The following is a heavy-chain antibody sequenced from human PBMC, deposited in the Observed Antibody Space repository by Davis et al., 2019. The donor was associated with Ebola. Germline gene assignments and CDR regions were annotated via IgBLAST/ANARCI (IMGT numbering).Heavy chain of an antibody. V-gene: IGHV3-15*07. J-gene: IGHJ6*02. CDR1: GFTFSNAW. CDR3: TTSQQDYCSSTSCLSYYYYYYGMDV. Sequence: GESLKISCAASGFTFSNAWMNWVRQAPGKGLEWVGRIKSKTDGGTTDYAASVKGRFTISRDDSKNTLYLQMNSLKTEDTAVYYCTTSQQDYCSSTSCLSYYYYYYGMDVWGQGTTVTVSS. D-gene: IGHD2-2*01. CDR2: IKSKTDGGTT.